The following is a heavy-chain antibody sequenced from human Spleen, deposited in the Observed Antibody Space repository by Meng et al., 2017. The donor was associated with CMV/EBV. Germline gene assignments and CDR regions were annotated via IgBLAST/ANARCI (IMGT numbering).Heavy chain of an antibody. J-gene: IGHJ3*02. D-gene: IGHD1-26*01. CDR2: ISSSSSYI. CDR1: GFTFSSYS. Sequence: GGSLRLSCAASGFTFSSYSMNWVRQAPGKGLEWVSSISSSSSYIYYADSVKGRFTISRDNAKNSLYLQMNSLRAEDTAVYYCARLRGPTPSGNAFDIWGQGTMVTVSS. CDR3: ARLRGPTPSGNAFDI. V-gene: IGHV3-21*01.